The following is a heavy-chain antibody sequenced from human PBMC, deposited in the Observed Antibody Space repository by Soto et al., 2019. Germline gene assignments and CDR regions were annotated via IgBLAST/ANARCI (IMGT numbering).Heavy chain of an antibody. CDR1: GYSFTSYW. CDR2: IYPGDSDT. V-gene: IGHV5-51*01. D-gene: IGHD2-8*01. CDR3: ARQGYCNNGVCFGLAPGAFDI. Sequence: GESLKISCKGSGYSFTSYWIGWVRQMPGKGLEWMGIIYPGDSDTRYSPPFQGQVTISADKSISTAYLQWSSLKASDTAMYYCARQGYCNNGVCFGLAPGAFDIWGQGTMVTVSS. J-gene: IGHJ3*02.